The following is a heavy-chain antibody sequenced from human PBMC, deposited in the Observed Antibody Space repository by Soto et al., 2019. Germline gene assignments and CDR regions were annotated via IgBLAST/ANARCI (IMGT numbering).Heavy chain of an antibody. V-gene: IGHV1-3*01. CDR3: ARLGAAGTDY. CDR1: GYTFTSYA. D-gene: IGHD6-13*01. CDR2: INAGNGNT. J-gene: IGHJ4*02. Sequence: ASVKVSFKASGYTFTSYAMPWVLQAPGQRLEWMGWINAGNGNTKYSQKFQGRVTITRDTSASTAYMELSSLRSEDTAVYYCARLGAAGTDYWGQGTLVTVSS.